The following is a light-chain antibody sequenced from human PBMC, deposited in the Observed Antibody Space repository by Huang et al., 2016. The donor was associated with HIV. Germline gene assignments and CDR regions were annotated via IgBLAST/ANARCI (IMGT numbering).Light chain of an antibody. CDR2: DAS. J-gene: IGKJ4*01. CDR3: QQRSNWPLT. Sequence: EIVLKQSPATLSLSPGERATLSCRASQSVSSHLVWYQQKPGQAPRLLIYDASTMATGIPARFSGSGSGTYFTLTISSLEPEDFAVYYCQQRSNWPLTFGGGTKVEIK. V-gene: IGKV3-11*01. CDR1: QSVSSH.